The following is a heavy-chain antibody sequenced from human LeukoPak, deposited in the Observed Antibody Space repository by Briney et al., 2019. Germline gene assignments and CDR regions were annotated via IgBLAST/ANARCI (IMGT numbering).Heavy chain of an antibody. CDR2: MKGGGET. J-gene: IGHJ4*02. CDR1: GFSFTNYA. D-gene: IGHD2-2*03. CDR3: ARASWISTADAVW. V-gene: IGHV3-23*01. Sequence: GGALRLSRAASGFSFTNYAMSWGRPAPARGPGWLSSMKGGGETFYADSVKGRFTLSRDDSRNTVYLQLNNLRVEDTAIYYCARASWISTADAVWWGQGTQVTVSS.